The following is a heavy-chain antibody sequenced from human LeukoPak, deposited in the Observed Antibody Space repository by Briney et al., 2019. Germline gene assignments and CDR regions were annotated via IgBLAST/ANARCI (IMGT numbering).Heavy chain of an antibody. Sequence: PSETLSLTCTVSGGSISSYYWSWIRQPPGKGLEWIGYIYYSGSTNYNPSLKSRVTISVDTSKNQFSLKLSSVTAADTAVYYCARDSFSADYYYYGMDVWGQGTTVTVSS. CDR2: IYYSGST. J-gene: IGHJ6*02. V-gene: IGHV4-59*01. D-gene: IGHD2/OR15-2a*01. CDR3: ARDSFSADYYYYGMDV. CDR1: GGSISSYY.